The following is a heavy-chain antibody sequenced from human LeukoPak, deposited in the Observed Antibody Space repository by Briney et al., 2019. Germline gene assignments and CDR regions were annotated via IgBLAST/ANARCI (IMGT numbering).Heavy chain of an antibody. V-gene: IGHV1-8*01. CDR3: ARGGGSSYGYYYGLDV. D-gene: IGHD6-6*01. Sequence: ASVKVSCKASGYTFTSYDINWVRLATGQGLGWMGWMNPNSGNTGYVQKFQGRVTMTRNTSISTAYMELSSLKSEDTGVYYCARGGGSSYGYYYGLDVWGQGTTVTVSS. J-gene: IGHJ6*02. CDR2: MNPNSGNT. CDR1: GYTFTSYD.